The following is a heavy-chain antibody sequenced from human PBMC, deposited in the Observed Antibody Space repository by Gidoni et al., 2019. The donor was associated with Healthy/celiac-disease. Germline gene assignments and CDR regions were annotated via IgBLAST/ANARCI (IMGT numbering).Heavy chain of an antibody. V-gene: IGHV3-21*01. CDR1: GFTFSSYS. CDR3: ARLSTTVTTPFDY. D-gene: IGHD4-4*01. J-gene: IGHJ4*02. Sequence: EMQLVEYGGGLVKPGGSLTRSWTASGFTFSSYSMNWVRQAPGKGLEWVSSISSSSSYIYYADSVKGRFTISRDNAKNALYLQMNSLRAEDTAVYYCARLSTTVTTPFDYWGQGTLVTVSS. CDR2: ISSSSSYI.